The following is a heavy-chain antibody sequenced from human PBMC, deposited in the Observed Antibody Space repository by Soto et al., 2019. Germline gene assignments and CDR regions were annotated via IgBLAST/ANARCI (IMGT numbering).Heavy chain of an antibody. CDR2: IWYDGSSK. CDR3: ARDSSSTGLYLDY. J-gene: IGHJ4*02. V-gene: IGHV3-33*01. CDR1: GFTFSNHA. D-gene: IGHD2-2*01. Sequence: PGGSLRLSCAASGFTFSNHAMHWVRQAPGEGLEWVAFIWYDGSSKYYADSVKGRFTISRDNPQNTLYLQMNSLRAEDTAVYYCARDSSSTGLYLDYWGQGTLVTVSS.